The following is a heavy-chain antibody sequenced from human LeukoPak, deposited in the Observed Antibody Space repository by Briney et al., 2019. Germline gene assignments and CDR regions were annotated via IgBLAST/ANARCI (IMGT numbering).Heavy chain of an antibody. CDR1: GFTFSSYA. Sequence: PGRSLRLSCAASGFTFSSYAMHWVRQAPGEGLEWVANIKQDGSEKYYVDSVKGRFTISRDNAKNSLYLQMNSLRAEDTAVYYCARARYDFWNGYRPNYFDYWGQGTLVTVSS. D-gene: IGHD3-3*01. V-gene: IGHV3-7*01. J-gene: IGHJ4*02. CDR3: ARARYDFWNGYRPNYFDY. CDR2: IKQDGSEK.